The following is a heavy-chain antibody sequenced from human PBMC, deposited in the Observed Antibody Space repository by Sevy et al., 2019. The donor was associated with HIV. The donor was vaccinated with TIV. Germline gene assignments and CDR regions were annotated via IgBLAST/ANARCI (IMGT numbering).Heavy chain of an antibody. D-gene: IGHD1-26*01. CDR3: ANAYSGSYSHSYLYALDV. V-gene: IGHV3-30*18. CDR2: ISHDGKNE. J-gene: IGHJ6*02. Sequence: GGSLRLSCIGSGFSFSYYGIHWVRQAPGKGLDWVALISHDGKNEYYADSVKGRFTISRDNSKNTVYLEMNSLRNEDRAIYFCANAYSGSYSHSYLYALDVWGQGTTVTISS. CDR1: GFSFSYYG.